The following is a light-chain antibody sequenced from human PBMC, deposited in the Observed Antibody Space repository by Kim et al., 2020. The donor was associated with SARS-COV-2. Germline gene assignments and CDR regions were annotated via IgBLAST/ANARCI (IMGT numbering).Light chain of an antibody. Sequence: PGERASRSCRPSHGVVNDYLAWYQQKPGRAPRLRFYGTSHRASGIPYRFSGSGSGTDFTLTISRLEPEDLAVYYCQLYGGSPPWTFGQGTKVDIK. V-gene: IGKV3-20*01. CDR3: QLYGGSPPWT. J-gene: IGKJ1*01. CDR2: GTS. CDR1: HGVVNDY.